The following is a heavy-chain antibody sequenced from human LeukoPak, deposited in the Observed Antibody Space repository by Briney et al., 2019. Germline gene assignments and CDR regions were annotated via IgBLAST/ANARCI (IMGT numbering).Heavy chain of an antibody. D-gene: IGHD3-22*01. CDR3: AKYPPRDSSGYYYGAY. CDR1: GFTFNKYA. J-gene: IGHJ4*02. CDR2: IAGTGGST. Sequence: PGGSLRLSCAGSGFTFNKYAMNWVRQPPGKGLEWVSSIAGTGGSTYYADSVKGRFTIPRDNSKNTLYLQMNSLRAEDTAVYYCAKYPPRDSSGYYYGAYWGQETLVTVSS. V-gene: IGHV3-23*01.